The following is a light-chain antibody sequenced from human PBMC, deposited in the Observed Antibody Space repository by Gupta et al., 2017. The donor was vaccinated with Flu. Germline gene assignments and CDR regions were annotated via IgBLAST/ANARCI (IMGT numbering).Light chain of an antibody. CDR2: EVS. V-gene: IGLV2-14*01. J-gene: IGLJ3*02. CDR1: SSDVGGYNY. Sequence: TNSFTATSSDVGGYNYVSWYQQHPGKAPNLMIYEVSNRPSGVSNRFSVSKSGNTASLTISVLQAEDEADYYCSSYTSSSTPSWVFGGGTKLTVL. CDR3: SSYTSSSTPSWV.